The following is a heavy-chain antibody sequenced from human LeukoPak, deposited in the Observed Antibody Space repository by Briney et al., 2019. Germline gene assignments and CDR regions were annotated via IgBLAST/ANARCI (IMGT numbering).Heavy chain of an antibody. CDR3: ARWVSTPRGYFDY. CDR2: IYYSGST. Sequence: PSETLSLTCTVYGGSITSSSFYWGWIRQPPGKGLEWIGNIYYSGSTYYNPSLKSRVTISVDTSKNQFSLKLSSVTAADTAVYYCARWVSTPRGYFDYWGQGTLVTVSS. CDR1: GGSITSSSFY. V-gene: IGHV4-39*01. D-gene: IGHD5/OR15-5a*01. J-gene: IGHJ4*02.